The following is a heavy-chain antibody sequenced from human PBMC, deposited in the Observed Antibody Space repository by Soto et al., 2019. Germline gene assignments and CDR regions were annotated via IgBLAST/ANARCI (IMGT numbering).Heavy chain of an antibody. CDR1: GGSISSGGYS. D-gene: IGHD4-17*01. CDR2: IYHSGST. J-gene: IGHJ4*02. V-gene: IGHV4-30-2*01. CDR3: ARVNGDYFDY. Sequence: LQLQESGSGLVKPSQTLSLTCAVSGGSISSGGYSWSWIRQPPGKGLEWIGYIYHSGSTYYNPSLKSRVTISVDRSKNQFSLKLSSVTAADTAVYYCARVNGDYFDYWGQGTLVTVSS.